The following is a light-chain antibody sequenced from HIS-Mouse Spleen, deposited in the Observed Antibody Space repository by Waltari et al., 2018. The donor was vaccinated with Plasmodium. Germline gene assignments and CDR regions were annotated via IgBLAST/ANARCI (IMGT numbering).Light chain of an antibody. J-gene: IGLJ1*01. Sequence: QSALTQPASVSGSPGQSVTIYFTGTRSDVGSYNLVSWYQQPPGKAPKLMIYEGSKRPSGVSNRFSGSKSGNTASLTISGLQAEDEADYYCCSYAGSSTYVFGTGTKVTVL. V-gene: IGLV2-23*01. CDR2: EGS. CDR3: CSYAGSSTYV. CDR1: RSDVGSYNL.